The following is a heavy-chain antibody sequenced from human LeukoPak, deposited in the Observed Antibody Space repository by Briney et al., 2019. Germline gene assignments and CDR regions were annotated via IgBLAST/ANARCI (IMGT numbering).Heavy chain of an antibody. Sequence: GGSLRLSCAASGLTLSIYGMHWVRQAPGKGLEWVAFIRNDESTIYYSNSVKGRFTISRDNSKNMMYLQMNSLRPEDTAVYYCAKDKAHNDWFPDYWGQGTLVIVSS. CDR1: GLTLSIYG. CDR3: AKDKAHNDWFPDY. V-gene: IGHV3-30*02. CDR2: IRNDESTI. D-gene: IGHD3-9*01. J-gene: IGHJ4*02.